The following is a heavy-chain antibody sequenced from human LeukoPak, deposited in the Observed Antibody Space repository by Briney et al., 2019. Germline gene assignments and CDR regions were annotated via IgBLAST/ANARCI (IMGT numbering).Heavy chain of an antibody. J-gene: IGHJ4*02. CDR1: GFTFSNAW. V-gene: IGHV4-59*08. Sequence: KPGGSLRLSCAASGFTFSNAWMSWIRQPPGKGLEWIGYIYYSGSTNYNPSLKSRVTISVDTSKNQFSLKLSSVTAADTAVYYCARQARAYYGSGSYPSSPPDYWGQGTLVTVSS. CDR3: ARQARAYYGSGSYPSSPPDY. CDR2: IYYSGST. D-gene: IGHD3-10*01.